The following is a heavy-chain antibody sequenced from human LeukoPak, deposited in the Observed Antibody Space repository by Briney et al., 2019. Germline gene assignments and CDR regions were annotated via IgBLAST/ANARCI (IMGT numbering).Heavy chain of an antibody. CDR3: ATSVAYYDILTGYFTFDY. CDR1: GYTFTSYA. CDR2: INAGNGNT. D-gene: IGHD3-9*01. Sequence: ASVKVSCKASGYTFTSYAMHWVRQAPGQRLEWMGWINAGNGNTKYSQKFQGRVTITRDTSASTAYMEPSSLRSEDTAVYYCATSVAYYDILTGYFTFDYWGQGTLVTVSS. V-gene: IGHV1-3*01. J-gene: IGHJ4*02.